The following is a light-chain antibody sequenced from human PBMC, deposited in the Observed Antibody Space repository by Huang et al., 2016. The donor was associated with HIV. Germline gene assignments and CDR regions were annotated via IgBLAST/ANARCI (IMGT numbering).Light chain of an antibody. CDR2: DSS. CDR3: QQRTNWVFT. J-gene: IGKJ3*01. CDR1: GNVNRN. Sequence: IVLTQSPGTLSLSPGEEATLSCRASGNVNRNLAWYQQKPGQPPRLLSYDSSDRATGIPARFTGNGSGTDFTLTISSLEPDDFAIYFCQQRTNWVFTFGPGTIVDVK. V-gene: IGKV3-11*01.